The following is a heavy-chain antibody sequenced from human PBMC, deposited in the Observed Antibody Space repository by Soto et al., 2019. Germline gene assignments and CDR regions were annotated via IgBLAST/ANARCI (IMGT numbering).Heavy chain of an antibody. CDR3: ASGASGYDYVGWFDP. CDR1: GGSFSGYY. Sequence: QVQLQQWGAGLLKPSETLSLTCAVYGGSFSGYYWSWIRQSPGKGLEWIGEINQSGSTNYNPSLKSRVTISADTSKNQFSLTLSSATAADTAVYYCASGASGYDYVGWFDPWGQGTLVT. CDR2: INQSGST. D-gene: IGHD5-12*01. V-gene: IGHV4-34*01. J-gene: IGHJ5*02.